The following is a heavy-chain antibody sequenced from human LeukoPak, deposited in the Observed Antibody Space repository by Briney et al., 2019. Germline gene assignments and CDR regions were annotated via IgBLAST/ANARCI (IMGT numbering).Heavy chain of an antibody. CDR3: ARVGRYCSSTSCSSYYYYYYMDV. Sequence: ASVKVSCKASGGTFSSYAISWVRQAPGQGLEWMGGIIPIFGTANYAQKFQGRVTITADESTSTAYMELSSLRSEDTAVYYCARVGRYCSSTSCSSYYYYYYMDVWGKGTTVTVSS. V-gene: IGHV1-69*13. CDR1: GGTFSSYA. J-gene: IGHJ6*03. CDR2: IIPIFGTA. D-gene: IGHD2-2*01.